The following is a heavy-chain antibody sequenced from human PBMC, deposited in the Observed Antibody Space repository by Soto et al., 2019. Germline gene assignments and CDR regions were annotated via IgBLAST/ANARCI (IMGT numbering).Heavy chain of an antibody. CDR2: IDWDDDK. J-gene: IGHJ4*02. CDR1: GFSLSTSGMC. Sequence: SGPTLVNPTQTLTLTCTFSGFSLSTSGMCVSWIRQPPGKALEWLARIDWDDDKYYSTSLKTRLTISKDTSKNQVVLTMTNMDPVDTATYYCARIRVGYCSGGRCYGYDYCGQGTLVTVSS. V-gene: IGHV2-70*11. CDR3: ARIRVGYCSGGRCYGYDY. D-gene: IGHD2-15*01.